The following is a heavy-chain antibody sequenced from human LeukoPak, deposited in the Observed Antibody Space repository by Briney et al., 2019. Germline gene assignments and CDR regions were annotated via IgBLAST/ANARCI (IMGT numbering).Heavy chain of an antibody. J-gene: IGHJ4*02. Sequence: SQTLSLTCAISGDSDYSNSAAWNWIRKSPSRGLDWLGRSYYKTTWYNHYAVSVKSRITISSNTSKNQFSLQLSSVTPEDTAVYYCARGTGTFDSWGQGALVTVSS. CDR3: ARGTGTFDS. CDR1: GDSDYSNSAA. V-gene: IGHV6-1*01. D-gene: IGHD7-27*01. CDR2: SYYKTTWYN.